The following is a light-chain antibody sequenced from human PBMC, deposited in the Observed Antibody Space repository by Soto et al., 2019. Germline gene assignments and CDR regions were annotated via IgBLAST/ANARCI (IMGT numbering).Light chain of an antibody. Sequence: DLQMTQSPSSVSASVGDRVTITCRASQGISSWLAWYQRKPGKAPNLLIYAASSLQSGVPSRFSGSGSGTDFTLTISSLQPEDFATYYCQQANSFPRTFGQGTKVEIK. J-gene: IGKJ1*01. V-gene: IGKV1-12*01. CDR3: QQANSFPRT. CDR1: QGISSW. CDR2: AAS.